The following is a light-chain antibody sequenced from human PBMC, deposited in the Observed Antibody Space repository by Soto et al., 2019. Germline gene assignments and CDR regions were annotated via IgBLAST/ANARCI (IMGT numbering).Light chain of an antibody. J-gene: IGLJ2*01. Sequence: SSELTQAPSVSVAPGKTARITCGGNNIGSKSVHWYQQKPGQAPVLVIYYDSDRPSGIPERFSGSNSGNTATLTISRVEAGDEADYYCQVWDIGSGVVFGGGTKLTVL. CDR1: NIGSKS. CDR3: QVWDIGSGVV. CDR2: YDS. V-gene: IGLV3-21*04.